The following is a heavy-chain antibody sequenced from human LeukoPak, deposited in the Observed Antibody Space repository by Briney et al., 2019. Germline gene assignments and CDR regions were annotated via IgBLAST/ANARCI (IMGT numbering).Heavy chain of an antibody. Sequence: ASVKVSCKASGYTFTGYYMHWVRQAPGQGLEWMGWINPNSGGTNYAQKFQGRVTMTRDTSISTAYMELSRLRSDDTAVYYCAREAKLEGARVGYYYYYMDVWGKGTTVTISS. J-gene: IGHJ6*03. CDR3: AREAKLEGARVGYYYYYMDV. V-gene: IGHV1-2*02. D-gene: IGHD1-26*01. CDR2: INPNSGGT. CDR1: GYTFTGYY.